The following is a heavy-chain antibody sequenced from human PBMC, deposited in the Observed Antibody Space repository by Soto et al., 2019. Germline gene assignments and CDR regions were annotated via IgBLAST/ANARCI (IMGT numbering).Heavy chain of an antibody. V-gene: IGHV1-3*01. Sequence: GASVKVSCKASGYTFTSYAMHWVRQAPGQRLEWMGWINAGNGNTEYSQKFQGRVTITRDTSASTAYMELSSLRSEDTAVYYCARDGYYYDSSGYISPYYFDYWGQGTLVTVSS. J-gene: IGHJ4*02. CDR3: ARDGYYYDSSGYISPYYFDY. CDR2: INAGNGNT. CDR1: GYTFTSYA. D-gene: IGHD3-22*01.